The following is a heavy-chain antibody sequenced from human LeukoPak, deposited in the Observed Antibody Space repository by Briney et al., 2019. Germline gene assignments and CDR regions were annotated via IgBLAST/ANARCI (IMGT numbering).Heavy chain of an antibody. Sequence: SETLSLTCTVSGCSISSYYWSWIRQPPGKGLEWIGYIYYSGSTNYNPSLKSRVTISVDTSKNQFSLKLSSVTAADTAVYYCARGLPMVDYWGQGTLVTVSS. J-gene: IGHJ4*02. CDR1: GCSISSYY. CDR3: ARGLPMVDY. CDR2: IYYSGST. D-gene: IGHD3-10*01. V-gene: IGHV4-59*01.